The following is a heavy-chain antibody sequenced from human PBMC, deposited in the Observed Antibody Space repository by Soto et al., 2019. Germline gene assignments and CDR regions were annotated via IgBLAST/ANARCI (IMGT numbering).Heavy chain of an antibody. Sequence: PGGSLRLSCAASGFTFSSYAMSWVRQAPGKGLEWVSAISGSGGSTYYADSVKGRFTISRDNSKNTLYLQMNSLRAEDTAVYYCAKDQGVVSSGWYLVPFFDYWGQGTLVTVSS. J-gene: IGHJ4*02. V-gene: IGHV3-23*01. CDR3: AKDQGVVSSGWYLVPFFDY. CDR1: GFTFSSYA. CDR2: ISGSGGST. D-gene: IGHD6-19*01.